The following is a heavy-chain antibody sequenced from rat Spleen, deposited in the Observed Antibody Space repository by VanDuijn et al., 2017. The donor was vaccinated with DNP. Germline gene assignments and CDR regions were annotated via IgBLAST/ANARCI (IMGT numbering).Heavy chain of an antibody. CDR2: ISHSGGT. CDR1: GYSITSNY. Sequence: EVQLQESGSGLVKPSQSLSLTCSVTGYSITSNYWGWIRKFPGNKLEYIGHISHSGGTNYNPSLKSRISLTKDTSKNHFFLHLNSVTTEDTATYYCARWTRYFDYWGQGVMVTVSS. D-gene: IGHD1-7*01. V-gene: IGHV3-1*01. J-gene: IGHJ2*01. CDR3: ARWTRYFDY.